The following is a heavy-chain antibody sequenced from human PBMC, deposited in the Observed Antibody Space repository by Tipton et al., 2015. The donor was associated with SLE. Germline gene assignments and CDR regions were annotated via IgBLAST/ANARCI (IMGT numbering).Heavy chain of an antibody. CDR1: GGSISSSSYY. CDR3: ARSAGYGSSWAHFDY. V-gene: IGHV4-39*01. CDR2: IYFSGST. D-gene: IGHD6-13*01. Sequence: TLSLTCTVSGGSISSSSYYWGWIRQPPGKGLEWIGHIYFSGSTYYNPSLKSRVTISVDTSKNQFSLKLSSVTAADTAVYYCARSAGYGSSWAHFDYWGQGTLVTVSS. J-gene: IGHJ4*02.